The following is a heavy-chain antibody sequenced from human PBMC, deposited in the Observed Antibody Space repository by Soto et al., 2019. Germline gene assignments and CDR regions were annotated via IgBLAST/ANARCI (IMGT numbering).Heavy chain of an antibody. D-gene: IGHD6-19*01. CDR2: ISYIGST. V-gene: IGHV4-59*01. CDR3: TRVTSFAINQWLTY. J-gene: IGHJ4*02. CDR1: GGSISGFS. Sequence: PSDNPSLTCTVSGGSISGFSWSCFRQPPGKALEWIGHISYIGSTNYNPSLKSRVTISVDTPKNQFSLKLSSVTAADTAVYYCTRVTSFAINQWLTYWGQGTLVTVSS.